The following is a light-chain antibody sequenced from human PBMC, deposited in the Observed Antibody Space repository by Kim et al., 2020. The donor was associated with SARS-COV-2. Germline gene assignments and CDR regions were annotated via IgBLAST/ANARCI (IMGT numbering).Light chain of an antibody. CDR2: EDN. CDR1: KLGDKY. CDR3: QAWDSVTHVV. J-gene: IGLJ2*01. Sequence: SYELTQPPTVSVSPGQTATITCSGDKLGDKYACWYQQKPGQSPVLVIYEDNKRPSGVPERFSGSNSGNTATLTISGTEAIDEADYYCQAWDSVTHVVFGGGTMLTVL. V-gene: IGLV3-1*01.